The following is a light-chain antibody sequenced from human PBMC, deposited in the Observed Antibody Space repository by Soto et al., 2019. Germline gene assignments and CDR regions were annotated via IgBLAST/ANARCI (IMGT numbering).Light chain of an antibody. CDR3: AACDDRRNGWV. J-gene: IGLJ3*02. Sequence: QSVVTQPPSASGTPGQRVTISCSGSNSNIGSNTVNWYQQVPGTAPKLLIFANYKRPSGVSDRFSGSKSGTSASLAISGLQSEDEADYYCAACDDRRNGWVFGGGTKLTVL. CDR2: ANY. V-gene: IGLV1-44*01. CDR1: NSNIGSNT.